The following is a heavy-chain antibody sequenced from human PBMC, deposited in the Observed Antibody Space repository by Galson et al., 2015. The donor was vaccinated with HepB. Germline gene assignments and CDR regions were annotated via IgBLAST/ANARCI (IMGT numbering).Heavy chain of an antibody. Sequence: SLRLSCAASGFTFSIYGMHWVRQAPGKGLEWVAVISYDGSNIYYADSVKGRFTISRDNSNNTLYLQMSSLRAEDTAVYYCAKGVKIAARRGDYYGMDVWGQGTTVTVSS. CDR1: GFTFSIYG. CDR2: ISYDGSNI. CDR3: AKGVKIAARRGDYYGMDV. D-gene: IGHD6-6*01. J-gene: IGHJ6*02. V-gene: IGHV3-30*18.